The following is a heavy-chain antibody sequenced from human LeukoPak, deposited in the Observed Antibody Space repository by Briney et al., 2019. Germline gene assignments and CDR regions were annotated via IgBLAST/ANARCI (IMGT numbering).Heavy chain of an antibody. J-gene: IGHJ4*02. D-gene: IGHD6-19*01. Sequence: PGGSLRLSCAASGFSFSSYAMHWVRQAPGKGLEWVAVISYDGSNKYYADSVKGRFTISRDNSKNTLYLQTNSLRAEDTAVYYCARGPKIAVAGDFDYWGQGTLVTVSS. CDR3: ARGPKIAVAGDFDY. V-gene: IGHV3-30-3*01. CDR1: GFSFSSYA. CDR2: ISYDGSNK.